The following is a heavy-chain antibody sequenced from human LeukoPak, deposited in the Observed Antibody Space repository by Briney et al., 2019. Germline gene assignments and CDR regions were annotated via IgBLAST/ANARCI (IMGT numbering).Heavy chain of an antibody. V-gene: IGHV1-2*02. CDR2: INPNSGGT. D-gene: IGHD2-2*01. J-gene: IGHJ6*03. Sequence: ASVKVSCKASGYTFTGYYMHWVRQAPGQGLEWMGWINPNSGGTNYAQKFQGRVTMTRDTSISTAYMELSRLRSDDTAVYYCARADVVVPAAMGNYMDVWGKGTTVTVSS. CDR3: ARADVVVPAAMGNYMDV. CDR1: GYTFTGYY.